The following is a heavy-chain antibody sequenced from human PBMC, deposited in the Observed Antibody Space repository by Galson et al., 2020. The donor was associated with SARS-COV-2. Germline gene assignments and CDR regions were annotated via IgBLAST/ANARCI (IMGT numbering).Heavy chain of an antibody. V-gene: IGHV3-23*01. CDR2: ISGSGGST. CDR3: AKWVAGYYYYYGMDV. D-gene: IGHD2-15*01. J-gene: IGHJ6*02. CDR1: GFTFSSYA. Sequence: GASLKISCAASGFTFSSYAMSWVRQAPGKGLEWVSAISGSGGSTYYADSVKGRFTISRDNSKNTLYLQMNSLRAEDTAVYYCAKWVAGYYYYYGMDVWCQGTTVTVSS.